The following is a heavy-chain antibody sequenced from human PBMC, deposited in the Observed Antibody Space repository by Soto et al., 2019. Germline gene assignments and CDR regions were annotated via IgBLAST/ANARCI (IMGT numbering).Heavy chain of an antibody. CDR3: ARYRSLDP. V-gene: IGHV3-7*03. D-gene: IGHD3-16*02. CDR2: IKEDGSEK. J-gene: IGHJ5*02. CDR1: GFILRNYF. Sequence: GGSLRLSCADSGFILRNYFMSWVRQAPGMGLQWVASIKEDGSEKYYVDPVKGRFTISRENAKNSLYLQMNSLRAEDTAVYYCARYRSLDPWGQGILVTAPQ.